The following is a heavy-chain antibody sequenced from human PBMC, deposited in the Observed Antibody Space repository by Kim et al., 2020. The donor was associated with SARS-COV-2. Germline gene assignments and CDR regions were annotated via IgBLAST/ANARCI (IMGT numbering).Heavy chain of an antibody. CDR2: INAGNGNT. D-gene: IGHD4-17*01. CDR3: AREGTVPYGMDV. V-gene: IGHV1-3*01. Sequence: ASVKVSCKASGYTFTSYAMHWVRQAPGQRLEWMGWINAGNGNTKYSQKFQGRVTITRDTSASTAYMELSSLRSEDTAVYYCAREGTVPYGMDVWGQGTTVTVSS. J-gene: IGHJ6*02. CDR1: GYTFTSYA.